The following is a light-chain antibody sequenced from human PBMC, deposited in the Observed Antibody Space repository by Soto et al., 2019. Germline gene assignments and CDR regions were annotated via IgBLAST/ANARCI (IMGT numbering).Light chain of an antibody. J-gene: IGKJ5*01. Sequence: DIVLTEAPGTRSLSSDQTPTLYCXXSQSVSSNYLAWYQHKPGQAPRLLIYGPSSRAAGIPDRFSGSGSGTDFTLTISRLEPEDFAVYYCHQYGSSPRTFGQGTRLEIK. CDR3: HQYGSSPRT. CDR2: GPS. V-gene: IGKV3-20*01. CDR1: QSVSSNY.